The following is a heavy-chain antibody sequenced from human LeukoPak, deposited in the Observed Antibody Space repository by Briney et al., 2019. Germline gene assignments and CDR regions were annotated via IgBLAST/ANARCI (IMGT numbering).Heavy chain of an antibody. D-gene: IGHD6-19*01. CDR2: IDSDGSST. CDR3: ARPYTSGWGNAFDI. CDR1: GFTFSSYW. Sequence: PGGSLRLSCAASGFTFSSYWMYWVRQAPGKGLVWVSRIDSDGSSTTYADSVKGRFTISRDNAKNTLYLQMSSLRAEDTAVYYCARPYTSGWGNAFDIWGQGTMVTVSS. V-gene: IGHV3-74*01. J-gene: IGHJ3*02.